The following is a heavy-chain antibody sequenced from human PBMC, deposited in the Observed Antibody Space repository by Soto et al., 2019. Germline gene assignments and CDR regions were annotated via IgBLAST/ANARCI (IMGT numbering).Heavy chain of an antibody. V-gene: IGHV3-30-3*01. CDR2: ISYDGSNK. CDR1: GFTFSSYA. D-gene: IGHD2-15*01. Sequence: GGSLRLSCAASGFTFSSYAMHWVRQAPGKGLEWVAVISYDGSNKYYADSVKGRFTISRDNSKNTLYLQMNSLRAEDTAVYYCARDGPRGRRDWADEKALTRFDYWGQGTLVTVSS. J-gene: IGHJ4*02. CDR3: ARDGPRGRRDWADEKALTRFDY.